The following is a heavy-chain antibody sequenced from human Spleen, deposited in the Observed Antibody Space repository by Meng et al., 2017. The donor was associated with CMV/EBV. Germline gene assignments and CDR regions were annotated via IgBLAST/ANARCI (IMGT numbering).Heavy chain of an antibody. CDR2: ISYDGSNK. D-gene: IGHD1-1*01. Sequence: GESLKISCAASGFTFSSYAMHWVRQAPGKGLEWVAVISYDGSNKYYADSVKGRFTISRDNSKNTLYLQMNSLRAEDTAVYYCVRDLGTGLDALDIWGQGTMVTVSS. CDR1: GFTFSSYA. J-gene: IGHJ3*02. V-gene: IGHV3-30*04. CDR3: VRDLGTGLDALDI.